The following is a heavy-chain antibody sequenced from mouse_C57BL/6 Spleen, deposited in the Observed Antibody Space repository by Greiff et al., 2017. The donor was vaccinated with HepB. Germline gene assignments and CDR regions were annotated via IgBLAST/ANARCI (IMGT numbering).Heavy chain of an antibody. V-gene: IGHV5-9-1*02. Sequence: EVKLVESGEGLVKPGGSLKLSCAASGFTFSSYAMSWVRQTPEKRLEWVAYISSGGDYIYYADTVKGRFTISRDNARNTLYLQMSSLKSEDTAMYYWTRDSGYYDYFDYWGQGTTLTVSS. CDR1: GFTFSSYA. CDR2: ISSGGDYI. D-gene: IGHD2-3*01. CDR3: TRDSGYYDYFDY. J-gene: IGHJ2*01.